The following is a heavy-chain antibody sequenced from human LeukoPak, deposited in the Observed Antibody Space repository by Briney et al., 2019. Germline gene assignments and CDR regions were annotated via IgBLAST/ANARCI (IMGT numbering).Heavy chain of an antibody. CDR3: AKVLSSDYFDY. CDR2: ISGSGGGT. Sequence: GGSLRLSCAASGFTFTSYAMSWVRQAPGKGLEWVAAISGSGGGTYYAHTVKGRFTISRDNSKNTLYLEMNSLIAEDTAVYYCAKVLSSDYFDYWGQGTPVTVSS. J-gene: IGHJ4*02. D-gene: IGHD6-6*01. CDR1: GFTFTSYA. V-gene: IGHV3-23*01.